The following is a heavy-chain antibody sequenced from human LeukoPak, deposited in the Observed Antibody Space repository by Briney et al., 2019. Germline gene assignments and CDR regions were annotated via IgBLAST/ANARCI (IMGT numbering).Heavy chain of an antibody. Sequence: GGSLRLSCAASGFTFSSYDMHWVRQVPGKGLEWVSAINVAGDTYYPGSVKGRSSISRDNAKNSLYLQMCSLTAGDTAVYYCAREIPVAGINSDFYGMDVWGHGTTVTVS. V-gene: IGHV3-13*01. D-gene: IGHD6-19*01. CDR1: GFTFSSYD. CDR2: INVAGDT. CDR3: AREIPVAGINSDFYGMDV. J-gene: IGHJ6*02.